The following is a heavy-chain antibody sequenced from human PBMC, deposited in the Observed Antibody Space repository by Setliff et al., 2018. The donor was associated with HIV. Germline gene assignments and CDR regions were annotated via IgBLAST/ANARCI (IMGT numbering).Heavy chain of an antibody. CDR1: GGSFSAYH. J-gene: IGHJ4*01. Sequence: ASEILSLTCAVYGGSFSAYHWSWIRQTPGKGLEWLGEINHSGSTAYNLALESRVSMSIDTSKNQFSLKLTSVTAADTAIYYCARGRDYTGSWFRPFYLDFWGHGKLVTVSS. D-gene: IGHD3-3*01. CDR2: INHSGST. CDR3: ARGRDYTGSWFRPFYLDF. V-gene: IGHV4-34*01.